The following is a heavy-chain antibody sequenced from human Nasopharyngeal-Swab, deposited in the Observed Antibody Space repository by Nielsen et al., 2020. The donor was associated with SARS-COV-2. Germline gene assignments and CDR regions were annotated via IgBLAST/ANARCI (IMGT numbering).Heavy chain of an antibody. V-gene: IGHV3-23*01. J-gene: IGHJ4*02. CDR3: VVWAFKLVALPDD. CDR2: IIKNVEKT. D-gene: IGHD7-27*01. Sequence: GGSLRLSCAVSGVPFSDYAMAWFRQAPGKGTEWVSSIIKNVEKTNYADSVRGRFIISRDDSKSTLYLRMDSLGAEDTALYYCVVWAFKLVALPDDWGQGTLVTVSS. CDR1: GVPFSDYA.